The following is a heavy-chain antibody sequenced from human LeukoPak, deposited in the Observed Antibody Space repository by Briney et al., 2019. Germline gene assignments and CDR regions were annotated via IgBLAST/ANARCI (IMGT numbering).Heavy chain of an antibody. D-gene: IGHD6-13*01. CDR1: GFTYDDYA. CDR2: INWNSGSI. J-gene: IGHJ4*02. Sequence: PGGSLRLSRAASGFTYDDYAMHWVRQAPGKGLEWGSGINWNSGSIGYADSVKGRFTISRDNAKNSLYLQMNSLRAEDTALYYCATETAAAGPYYFDSWGQGTLVTVSS. CDR3: ATETAAAGPYYFDS. V-gene: IGHV3-9*01.